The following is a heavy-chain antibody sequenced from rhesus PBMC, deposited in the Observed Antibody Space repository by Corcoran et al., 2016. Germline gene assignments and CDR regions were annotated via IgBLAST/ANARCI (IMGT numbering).Heavy chain of an antibody. V-gene: IGHV4-147*01. J-gene: IGHJ4*01. Sequence: QVQLQESGPGLVKPSETLSLTCAVSGGSISSNYWSWIRQPPGTVLEWIGRIYGSSGSTSNNPSITRRVTISTDPSKNQFSLKLSSVTAADTAVYFCARFSTVVGTFDYWGQGVLVTVSS. CDR3: ARFSTVVGTFDY. CDR1: GGSISSNY. CDR2: IYGSSGST. D-gene: IGHD4-29*01.